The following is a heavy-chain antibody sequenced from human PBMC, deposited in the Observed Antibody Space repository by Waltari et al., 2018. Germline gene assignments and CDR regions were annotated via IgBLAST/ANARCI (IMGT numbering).Heavy chain of an antibody. CDR2: ISYDGSNK. J-gene: IGHJ4*02. CDR3: VRGQNADY. Sequence: QVQLVESGGGVVQPGRSLRLSCAASGFTFSSYGMHWVRQAPGKGLEWVAVISYDGSNKYYADSVKGRFTISRDNAKNSLYLQMNSLRAEDTALYYCVRGQNADYWGQGALVTVSS. V-gene: IGHV3-30*03. CDR1: GFTFSSYG.